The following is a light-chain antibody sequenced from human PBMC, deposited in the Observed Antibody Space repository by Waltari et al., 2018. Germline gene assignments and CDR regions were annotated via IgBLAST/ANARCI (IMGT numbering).Light chain of an antibody. CDR2: GIN. Sequence: QSVLTQPPSVSGAPGQSVTISCTGSSSNIGADYDVHWYQQLPGTAPKLLIYGINNRPSGVPDRFSGSKSDTSASLAITGLQAEDEADYYCQSYDSSLSGYVFGTGTKVTVL. J-gene: IGLJ1*01. CDR1: SSNIGADYD. V-gene: IGLV1-40*01. CDR3: QSYDSSLSGYV.